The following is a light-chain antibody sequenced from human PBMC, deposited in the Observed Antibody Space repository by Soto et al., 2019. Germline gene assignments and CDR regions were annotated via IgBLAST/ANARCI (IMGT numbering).Light chain of an antibody. CDR1: GYSIGTNT. CDR3: AAWDGSLNNVL. CDR2: GDN. V-gene: IGLV1-44*01. J-gene: IGLJ2*01. Sequence: QSVLTQPPSASGTPGQRVTISCSGGGYSIGTNTVNWYRQLPGTAPKLVIFGDNQRPSGVPDRFSGSKSGTSASLAISGLQSEDEADYYCAAWDGSLNNVLFGGGTKLTVL.